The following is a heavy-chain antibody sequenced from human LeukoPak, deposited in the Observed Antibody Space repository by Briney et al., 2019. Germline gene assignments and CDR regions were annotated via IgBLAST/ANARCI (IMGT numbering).Heavy chain of an antibody. Sequence: GGSLRLSCAASGFTFSSYWMHWVRQAPGKGLVWVSRINSDGSSTSYAESVTGRFTISRDNAKNTLYLQMNSLRAEDTAVYYCASVDYYGSGSYYPYWGQGTLVTVSS. J-gene: IGHJ4*02. CDR1: GFTFSSYW. CDR3: ASVDYYGSGSYYPY. V-gene: IGHV3-74*01. D-gene: IGHD3-10*01. CDR2: INSDGSST.